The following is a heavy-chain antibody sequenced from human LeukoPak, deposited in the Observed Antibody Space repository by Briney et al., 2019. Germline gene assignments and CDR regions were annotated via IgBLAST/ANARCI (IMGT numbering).Heavy chain of an antibody. CDR3: ARDLGPYYYDSSGYFY. D-gene: IGHD3-22*01. V-gene: IGHV1-18*01. J-gene: IGHJ4*02. CDR2: ISAYSGNT. Sequence: ASVKVSCKASGYTFTSYGISWVRQAPGQGLEWMGWISAYSGNTNYAQKLQGRVTMTTDTSTSTAYMELRSLGSDDTAVYYCARDLGPYYYDSSGYFYWGQGTLVTVSS. CDR1: GYTFTSYG.